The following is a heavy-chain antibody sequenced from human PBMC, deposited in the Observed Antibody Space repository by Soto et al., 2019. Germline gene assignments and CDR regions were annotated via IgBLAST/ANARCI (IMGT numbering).Heavy chain of an antibody. CDR3: ARERRSLYGSGRVANWFDP. CDR1: GVSVRSDGYY. D-gene: IGHD3-10*01. CDR2: IHYSGST. Sequence: PSETLSLTCTVSGVSVRSDGYYWTWIRQPPGKGLEWIGYIHYSGSTNYNPSLKSRVTISVDTSKNQFSLKLSSVTAADTAVYYCARERRSLYGSGRVANWFDPWGQGTLVTVSS. J-gene: IGHJ5*02. V-gene: IGHV4-61*08.